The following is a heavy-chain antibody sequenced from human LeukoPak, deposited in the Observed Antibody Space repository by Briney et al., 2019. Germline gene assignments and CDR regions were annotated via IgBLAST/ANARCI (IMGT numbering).Heavy chain of an antibody. J-gene: IGHJ4*01. CDR2: IYTGGYT. CDR3: ARERGAMAGYYFDY. D-gene: IGHD6-19*01. V-gene: IGHV3-53*01. Sequence: GGSLRLSCAASGFIVSANYMTWVRQAPGKGLEWVSVIYTGGYTYYADSVKGRFTISRDNSKNTVYLQMDGLRADDTAVYYCARERGAMAGYYFDYWGHGTLVTVSS. CDR1: GFIVSANY.